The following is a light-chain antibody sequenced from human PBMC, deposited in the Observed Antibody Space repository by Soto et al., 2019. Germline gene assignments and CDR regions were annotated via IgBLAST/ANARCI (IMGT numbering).Light chain of an antibody. CDR3: SSYAGSDTYVI. CDR1: SSDVGFYNY. V-gene: IGLV2-8*01. Sequence: QSVLTQPPSASGSPGQSVTISCTGTSSDVGFYNYVSWYQQHPGKAPKLFIYEVSKRPSGVPDRFSGSKSGNTASLTVSGLQAEDEADYYCSSYAGSDTYVIFGGGTKVTVL. CDR2: EVS. J-gene: IGLJ2*01.